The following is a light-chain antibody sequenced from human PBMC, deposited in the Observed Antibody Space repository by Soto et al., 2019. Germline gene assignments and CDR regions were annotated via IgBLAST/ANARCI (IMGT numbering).Light chain of an antibody. CDR3: NQYHPIVPT. V-gene: IGKV3-20*01. J-gene: IGKJ1*01. CDR1: QSVRNSL. CDR2: DAS. Sequence: EIVLTQSPGTLSLSPGESAPLSCRASQSVRNSLLAWYQQKPGQPPRLLIYDASTRATATPERFSGSGSGTDLPIHISSLAPHYSEVYYCNQYHPIVPTSGQVTKLDIK.